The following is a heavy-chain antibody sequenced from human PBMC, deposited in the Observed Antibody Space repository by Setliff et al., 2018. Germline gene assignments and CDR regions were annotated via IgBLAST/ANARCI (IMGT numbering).Heavy chain of an antibody. CDR3: ARASRFGTIVYKGYYYMDV. Sequence: ASVKVSCKTSVYTFTTYAISWMRQAPGQGLEWMGWINTNTGNPSYAQDFTGRFVFSLDTSVSTAYLQISSLKAEDTAVYYCARASRFGTIVYKGYYYMDVWGKGTTVTVSS. J-gene: IGHJ6*03. D-gene: IGHD3-10*01. V-gene: IGHV7-4-1*02. CDR2: INTNTGNP. CDR1: VYTFTTYA.